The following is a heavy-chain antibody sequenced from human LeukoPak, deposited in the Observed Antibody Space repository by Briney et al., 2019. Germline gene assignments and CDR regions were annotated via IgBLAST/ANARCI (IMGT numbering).Heavy chain of an antibody. Sequence: SETLSLTCTVSGGSISSYYWSWIRQPPGKGLEWIGYIYYSGSTNYNPSLKSRVTISVDTSKNQFPLKLSSVTAADTAVYYCARDPGRFGELSAFDIWGQGTMVTVSS. J-gene: IGHJ3*02. CDR1: GGSISSYY. CDR3: ARDPGRFGELSAFDI. CDR2: IYYSGST. D-gene: IGHD3-10*01. V-gene: IGHV4-59*01.